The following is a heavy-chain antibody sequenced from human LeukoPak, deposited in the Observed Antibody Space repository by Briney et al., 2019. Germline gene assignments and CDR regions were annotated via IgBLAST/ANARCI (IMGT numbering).Heavy chain of an antibody. CDR2: IYYSGST. J-gene: IGHJ6*03. CDR1: GGSISSYY. Sequence: PSETLSLTCTVSGGSISSYYWSRIRQPPGKGLEWIGYIYYSGSTNYNPSLKSRVTISVDRSKNQFSLKLSSVTAADTAVYYCARDSRPGYDFWSGPTGTTDYMDVWGKGTTVTVSS. V-gene: IGHV4-59*01. D-gene: IGHD3-3*01. CDR3: ARDSRPGYDFWSGPTGTTDYMDV.